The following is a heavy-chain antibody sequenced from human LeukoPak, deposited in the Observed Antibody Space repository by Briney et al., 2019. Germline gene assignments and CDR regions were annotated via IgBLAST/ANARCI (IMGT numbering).Heavy chain of an antibody. CDR3: ASAAVVRGVNYYYYGMDV. V-gene: IGHV1-46*01. J-gene: IGHJ6*02. Sequence: EASVKVSCKASGYTFTSYYMHWVRQAPGQGLEWMGIINPSGGSTSYAQKFQGRVTMTRDTSTSTVYMELSSLRSGDTAVYYCASAAVVRGVNYYYYGMDVWGQGTTVTVSS. D-gene: IGHD3-10*01. CDR1: GYTFTSYY. CDR2: INPSGGST.